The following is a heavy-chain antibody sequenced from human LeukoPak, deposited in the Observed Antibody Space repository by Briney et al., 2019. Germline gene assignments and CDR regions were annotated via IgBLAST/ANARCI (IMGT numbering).Heavy chain of an antibody. V-gene: IGHV3-21*01. D-gene: IGHD4-17*01. Sequence: GGSLRLSCAASGFTFTSYSMNWVRQAPGKGLEWVSSISSSSSHIYYADSVKGRFTISRDNAKNSLYLQMNSLRAEDTAVYYCARDYYGDYYFDYWGQGTLVTVSS. J-gene: IGHJ4*02. CDR2: ISSSSSHI. CDR3: ARDYYGDYYFDY. CDR1: GFTFTSYS.